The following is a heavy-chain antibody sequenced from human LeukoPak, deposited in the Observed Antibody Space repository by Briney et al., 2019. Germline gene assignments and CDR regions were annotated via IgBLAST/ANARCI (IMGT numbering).Heavy chain of an antibody. J-gene: IGHJ4*02. CDR2: TNPNSGGT. V-gene: IGHV1-2*02. D-gene: IGHD1-26*01. CDR3: ARVVGATTDFDY. CDR1: GYTFTGYY. Sequence: ASVKVSCKASGYTFTGYYMHWVRQAPGQGLEWMGWTNPNSGGTNYAQKFQGRVTMTRDTSISTAYMELSRLRSDDTAVYYCARVVGATTDFDYWGQGTLVTVSS.